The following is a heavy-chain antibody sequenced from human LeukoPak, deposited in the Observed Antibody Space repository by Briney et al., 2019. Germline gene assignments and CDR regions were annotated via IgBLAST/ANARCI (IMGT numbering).Heavy chain of an antibody. CDR3: ASLPVLSPSRGY. V-gene: IGHV4-39*01. CDR1: GGSISSTTHY. CDR2: MHYSGST. Sequence: SETLSLTCTVSGGSISSTTHYWSWIRQPPGKGLEWIGSMHYSGSTYYNPSLKSRVTISVDTSKNQFSLKLTSVNAADTAVYYCASLPVLSPSRGYWGQGTLVTVSS. J-gene: IGHJ4*02.